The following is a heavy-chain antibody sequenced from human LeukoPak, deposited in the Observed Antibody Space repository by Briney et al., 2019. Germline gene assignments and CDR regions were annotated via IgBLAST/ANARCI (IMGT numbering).Heavy chain of an antibody. D-gene: IGHD5-24*01. J-gene: IGHJ4*02. CDR3: AKNLRDGYNRAQFDY. CDR2: MRYDGSNK. CDR1: GFTFSSYG. V-gene: IGHV3-30*02. Sequence: GGSLRLSCAASGFTFSSYGMHWVRQAPGKGLEWVAFMRYDGSNKYYADSVKGRFTISRDNSKNTLYLQMTSLRAEDTAVYYCAKNLRDGYNRAQFDYWGQGTLVTVSS.